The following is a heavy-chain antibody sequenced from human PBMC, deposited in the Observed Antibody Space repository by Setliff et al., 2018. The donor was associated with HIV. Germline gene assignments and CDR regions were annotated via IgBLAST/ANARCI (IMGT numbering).Heavy chain of an antibody. J-gene: IGHJ5*02. V-gene: IGHV3-7*03. Sequence: PGGSLRLSCGASGFTISSYWVTWVRQAPGKGLEWVANINQDGSDQNFVDSVTGRFTISRENAKNSLYLQMNSLRVEDTAVYYCARGKRWFDPWGQGTLVTVSS. CDR1: GFTISSYW. CDR3: ARGKRWFDP. CDR2: INQDGSDQ.